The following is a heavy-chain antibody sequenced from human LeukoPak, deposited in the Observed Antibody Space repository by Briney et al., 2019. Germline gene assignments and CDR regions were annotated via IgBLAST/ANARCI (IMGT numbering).Heavy chain of an antibody. J-gene: IGHJ5*02. CDR3: ARVWLPQLSRWWFDP. V-gene: IGHV4-38-2*02. D-gene: IGHD2-2*01. Sequence: SETLSLTCTVSGYSISSGYYWGWIRQPPGKGLEWIRSIYHSGSTYYNPSLKSRVTISVDTSTNQFSLKLSSVTAAGTAVYYCARVWLPQLSRWWFDPWGQGTLVTVSS. CDR2: IYHSGST. CDR1: GYSISSGYY.